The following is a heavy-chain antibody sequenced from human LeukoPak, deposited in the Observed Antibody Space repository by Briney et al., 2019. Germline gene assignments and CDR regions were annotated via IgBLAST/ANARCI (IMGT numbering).Heavy chain of an antibody. J-gene: IGHJ4*02. CDR3: ASCSGGSCYSGY. V-gene: IGHV1-69*04. CDR2: IIPILGIA. CDR1: GGTFSSYA. Sequence: EASVKVSCKASGGTFSSYAISWVRQAPGQGLEWMGRIIPILGIANYAQKFQGRVTITADKSTSTAYMELSSLRSEDTAVYYCASCSGGSCYSGYWGQGTLVTVSS. D-gene: IGHD2-15*01.